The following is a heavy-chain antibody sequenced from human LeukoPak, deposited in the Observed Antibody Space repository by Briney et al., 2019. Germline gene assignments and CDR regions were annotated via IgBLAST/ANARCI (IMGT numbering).Heavy chain of an antibody. J-gene: IGHJ4*02. CDR2: INPSGGST. Sequence: ASVKVSCKASGYTSTDYYMHWVRQAPGQGLEWMGIINPSGGSTSYAQKFQGRVTMTRDTSTSTVYMELSSLRSEDTAVYYCARILTGPRNFDYWGQGTLVTVSS. V-gene: IGHV1-46*01. CDR1: GYTSTDYY. D-gene: IGHD3-9*01. CDR3: ARILTGPRNFDY.